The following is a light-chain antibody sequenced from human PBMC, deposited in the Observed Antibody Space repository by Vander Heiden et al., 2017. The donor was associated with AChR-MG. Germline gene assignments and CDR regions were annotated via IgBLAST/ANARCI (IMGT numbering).Light chain of an antibody. Sequence: DIEMTQSPSSLSASVGDSVTITCRASQNIRSHLSWFQQNAGRAPKLLIFAATSLQSGVPSRFSGSGAGTEFTLTINKLQPADFATYYCQQTDSPPLDFGQRTTLEIK. CDR1: QNIRSH. V-gene: IGKV1-39*01. J-gene: IGKJ2*01. CDR3: QQTDSPPLD. CDR2: AAT.